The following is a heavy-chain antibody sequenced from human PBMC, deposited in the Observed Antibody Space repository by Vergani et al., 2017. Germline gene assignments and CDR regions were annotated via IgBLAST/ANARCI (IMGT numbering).Heavy chain of an antibody. CDR2: INHSGRT. CDR1: GGSFSGYY. CDR3: ARLLITMVRGAYYYYYYMDV. D-gene: IGHD3-10*01. J-gene: IGHJ6*03. Sequence: QVQLQQWGAGLLKPSETLSLTCAVYGGSFSGYYWSWIRQPPGKGLEWIGEINHSGRTNYNPSLKSRVTISVDTSKNQFSLKLSSVTAADTAVYYCARLLITMVRGAYYYYYYMDVWGKGTTVTVSS. V-gene: IGHV4-34*01.